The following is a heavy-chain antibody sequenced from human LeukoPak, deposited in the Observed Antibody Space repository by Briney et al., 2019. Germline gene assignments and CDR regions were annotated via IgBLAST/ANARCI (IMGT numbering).Heavy chain of an antibody. CDR2: ISAYNGNT. CDR1: GYTFTSYG. Sequence: ASVKVSCKASGYTFTSYGISWVRQAPGQGLEWMGWISAYNGNTNFAQSLQGRVTLTTDTSTSTAYMELRSLTSDDTAVYYCARALYFYNAGTSQNWWFDPWGQGTLVIVSS. D-gene: IGHD3-10*01. CDR3: ARALYFYNAGTSQNWWFDP. J-gene: IGHJ5*02. V-gene: IGHV1-18*01.